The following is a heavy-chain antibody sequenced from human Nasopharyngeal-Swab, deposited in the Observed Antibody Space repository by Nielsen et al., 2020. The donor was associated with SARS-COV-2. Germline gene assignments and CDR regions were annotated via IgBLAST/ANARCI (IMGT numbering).Heavy chain of an antibody. D-gene: IGHD3-9*01. CDR3: ARLGRYYDTLSGYARHFDY. V-gene: IGHV4-30-4*01. J-gene: IGHJ4*02. Sequence: SETLSLTCTVSGDSISSGKDYWNWIRQTPGRGLEWIGYIDYSGSTDHNPSLKSRVTISVDTSKNQFSLKVNSMTAADTAVYYCARLGRYYDTLSGYARHFDYWGQGILVTVSS. CDR2: IDYSGST. CDR1: GDSISSGKDY.